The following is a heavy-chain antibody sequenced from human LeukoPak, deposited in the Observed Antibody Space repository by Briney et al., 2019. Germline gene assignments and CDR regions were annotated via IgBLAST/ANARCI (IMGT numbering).Heavy chain of an antibody. CDR2: IFHIGGT. CDR3: AREVAAGSHKGFDY. CDR1: GGSIITNNW. D-gene: IGHD6-19*01. J-gene: IGHJ4*02. Sequence: SETLSLTCAVSGGSIITNNWWHWIRLSPGKGLEWIGEIFHIGGTNYNPSLKSRVTVSVDTSKNHFSLVVNSVTAADTAIYYCAREVAAGSHKGFDYWGQGILVTVSS. V-gene: IGHV4-4*02.